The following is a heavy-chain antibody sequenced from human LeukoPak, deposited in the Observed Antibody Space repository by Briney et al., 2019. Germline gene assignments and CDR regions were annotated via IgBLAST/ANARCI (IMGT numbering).Heavy chain of an antibody. J-gene: IGHJ1*01. V-gene: IGHV3-23*01. CDR3: ARGLGGGYDFWSGYYLKRLGYFQH. CDR2: ISGSGSNT. D-gene: IGHD3-3*01. Sequence: PGGSLRLSCAASGFTFSNNAMSWVRQAPGKGLEWVSGISGSGSNTYYANSVKGRFTISRDNSKNTLYLQMNSLRAEDTAVYYCARGLGGGYDFWSGYYLKRLGYFQHWGQGTLVTVSS. CDR1: GFTFSNNA.